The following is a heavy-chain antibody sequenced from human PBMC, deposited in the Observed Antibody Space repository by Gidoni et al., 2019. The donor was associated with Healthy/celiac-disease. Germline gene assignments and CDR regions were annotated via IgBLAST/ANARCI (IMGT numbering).Heavy chain of an antibody. D-gene: IGHD2-2*01. V-gene: IGHV4-34*01. Sequence: QVQLQQWGAGLLKPSETLSLTCAVYGGSFSGYYWSWIRQPPGQGLEWIGEINHSGTTNYNPSLKSRVTISVDTSKNQFSLKLSSVTAADTAVYYCARGRYCSSTSCFRRGGALDYWGQGTLVTVSS. CDR2: INHSGTT. CDR3: ARGRYCSSTSCFRRGGALDY. CDR1: GGSFSGYY. J-gene: IGHJ4*02.